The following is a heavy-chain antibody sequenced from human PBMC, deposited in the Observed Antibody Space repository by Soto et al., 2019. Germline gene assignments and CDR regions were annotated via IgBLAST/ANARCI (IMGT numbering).Heavy chain of an antibody. V-gene: IGHV5-51*01. CDR1: GYSFSSYW. J-gene: IGHJ6*02. Sequence: PGESLKISCKGSGYSFSSYWIGWVRQMPGQGPEWMGIIYPGDSDTRYSPSFQGQVTISADKSISTAYLQWSSLKASDTAMYYCATSQYYYGSGSFPNYGMDVWGQGTTVTVSS. D-gene: IGHD3-10*01. CDR2: IYPGDSDT. CDR3: ATSQYYYGSGSFPNYGMDV.